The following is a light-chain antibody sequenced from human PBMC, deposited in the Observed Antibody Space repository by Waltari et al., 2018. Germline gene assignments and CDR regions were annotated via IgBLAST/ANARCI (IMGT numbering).Light chain of an antibody. CDR1: QSISSY. CDR2: AAS. Sequence: IQMTQSPSSLSACVGNRDTITCRASQSISSYLNWYQQKPGKAPKLLIYAASSLQSGVPSRFSGTGGGTDFTFTISSLQPEDFATYYCQQYYNTPYTFGQGTKLEIK. J-gene: IGKJ2*01. V-gene: IGKV1-39*01. CDR3: QQYYNTPYT.